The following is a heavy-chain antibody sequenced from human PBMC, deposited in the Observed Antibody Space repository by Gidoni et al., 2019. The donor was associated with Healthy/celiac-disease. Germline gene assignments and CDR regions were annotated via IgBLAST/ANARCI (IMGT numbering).Heavy chain of an antibody. J-gene: IGHJ4*02. CDR3: ARPSGYYYDSSGYYRD. D-gene: IGHD3-22*01. CDR1: GFTFSIYA. Sequence: EVQLVESGGGLVQPGGSLSLSCAASGFTFSIYAMHWVRQAPGKGLEYVSAISSNGGSTYYANSVKGRFTISRDNSKNTLYLQMGSLRAEDMAVYYCARPSGYYYDSSGYYRDWGQGTLVTVSS. CDR2: ISSNGGST. V-gene: IGHV3-64*01.